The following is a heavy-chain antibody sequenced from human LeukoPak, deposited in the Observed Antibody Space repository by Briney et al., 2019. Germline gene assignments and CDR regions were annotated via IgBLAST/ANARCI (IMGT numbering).Heavy chain of an antibody. Sequence: SETLSLTCTVSGGSISSYYWSWIRQPPGKGLEWIGCIYYSGSTNYNPSLKSRVTISVDTSKNQFSLKLSSVTAADTAVYYCARHGVYSSSWYNFDYWGQGTQVTVSS. V-gene: IGHV4-59*08. CDR3: ARHGVYSSSWYNFDY. J-gene: IGHJ4*02. D-gene: IGHD6-13*01. CDR2: IYYSGST. CDR1: GGSISSYY.